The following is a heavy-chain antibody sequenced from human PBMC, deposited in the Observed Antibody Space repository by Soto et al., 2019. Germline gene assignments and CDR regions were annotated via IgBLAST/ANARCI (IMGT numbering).Heavy chain of an antibody. D-gene: IGHD3-10*01. CDR3: TRDPGRSWFDP. CDR2: INPGNGDT. J-gene: IGHJ5*02. V-gene: IGHV1-3*01. Sequence: ASVKVSCKASGYTFTTYTLQWLRQAPGQRLEWMGWINPGNGDTKYSQTFQGRVTTTSDTSASTAYMELSSLRSEDTAVYYCTRDPGRSWFDPWGQGTLVTVSS. CDR1: GYTFTTYT.